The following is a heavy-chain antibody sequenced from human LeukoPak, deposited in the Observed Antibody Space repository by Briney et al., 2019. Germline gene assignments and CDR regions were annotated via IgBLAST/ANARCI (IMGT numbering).Heavy chain of an antibody. V-gene: IGHV4-30-4*01. CDR1: GGSISSGDYY. CDR2: IYYSGST. Sequence: SETLSLTCTVSGGSISSGDYYWSWIRQPPGKGLEWIGYIYYSGSTYYNPSLKSRVTISVDTSKNQFSLKLSSVTAADTAVYYCAREQPYYYGSGAYHFDYWGQGTLVTVSS. D-gene: IGHD3-10*01. J-gene: IGHJ4*02. CDR3: AREQPYYYGSGAYHFDY.